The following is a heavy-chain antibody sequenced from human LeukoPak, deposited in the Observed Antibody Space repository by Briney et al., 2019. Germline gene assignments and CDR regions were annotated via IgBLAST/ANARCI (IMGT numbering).Heavy chain of an antibody. CDR3: ARDPFYDSSGHDY. Sequence: GSLRLSCAASGFTFSSYEMNWVRQAPGKGLEWVSYISSSGSTIYYADSVKGRFTISRDNAKNSLYLQMNSLRAEDTAVYYCARDPFYDSSGHDYWGQGTLVIVSS. CDR1: GFTFSSYE. CDR2: ISSSGSTI. D-gene: IGHD3-22*01. V-gene: IGHV3-48*03. J-gene: IGHJ4*02.